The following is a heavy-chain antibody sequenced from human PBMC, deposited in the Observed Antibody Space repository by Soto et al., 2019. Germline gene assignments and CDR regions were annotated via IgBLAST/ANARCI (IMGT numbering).Heavy chain of an antibody. J-gene: IGHJ4*02. CDR3: ARGMTPDYFDF. V-gene: IGHV1-18*04. CDR2: TNTYNGNT. Sequence: QVQLVQSGPEVKKPGASVKVSCKTSGYTFTNYGISWVRQAPGQGLEWMGWTNTYNGNTKYEQDLQGRVTMTADTSTNTAYLDLRSLRSDDTAVFFCARGMTPDYFDFWGQGTLVTVSS. CDR1: GYTFTNYG.